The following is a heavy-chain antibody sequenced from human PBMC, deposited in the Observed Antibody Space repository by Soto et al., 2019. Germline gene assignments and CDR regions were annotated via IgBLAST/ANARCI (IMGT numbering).Heavy chain of an antibody. J-gene: IGHJ4*02. V-gene: IGHV1-24*01. D-gene: IGHD2-15*01. CDR2: FDPEDGET. CDR1: GYTLTELS. CDR3: ATACSGGSCYSRAPVDY. Sequence: ASVKVSCKVSGYTLTELSMHWVRQAPGKGLEWMGGFDPEDGETIYAQKFQGRVTMTEDTFTDTAYMELSSLRSEDTAVYYCATACSGGSCYSRAPVDYWGQGTLVTVSS.